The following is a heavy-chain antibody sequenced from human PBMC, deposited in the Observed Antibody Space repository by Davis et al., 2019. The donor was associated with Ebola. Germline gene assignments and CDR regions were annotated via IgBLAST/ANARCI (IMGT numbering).Heavy chain of an antibody. CDR2: INAGNGNT. D-gene: IGHD3-3*01. Sequence: AASVKVSCKASGYTFTSYAMHWVRQAPGQRLEWMGWINAGNGNTKYSQKFQGRVTITRNTSASTAYMELSSLRSEDTAVYYCAREDLRSDWYFDLWGRGTLVTVSS. V-gene: IGHV1-3*01. CDR3: AREDLRSDWYFDL. CDR1: GYTFTSYA. J-gene: IGHJ2*01.